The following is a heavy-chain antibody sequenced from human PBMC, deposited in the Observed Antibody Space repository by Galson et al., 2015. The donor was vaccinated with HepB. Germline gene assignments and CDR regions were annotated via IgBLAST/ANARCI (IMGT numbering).Heavy chain of an antibody. J-gene: IGHJ4*02. CDR3: ASQLSAGWNYFFDY. V-gene: IGHV5-51*06. CDR1: GYIFYNYW. CDR2: IYPGDSET. D-gene: IGHD1-7*01. Sequence: SRAEVKKPGDSLKISCKGSGYIFYNYWIGWVRPMPGKGLEWMGIIYPGDSETRYSPSFQGHVTILADKTTSTASLQRTSLKASDTAMYYCASQLSAGWNYFFDYWGQGTLVTVSS.